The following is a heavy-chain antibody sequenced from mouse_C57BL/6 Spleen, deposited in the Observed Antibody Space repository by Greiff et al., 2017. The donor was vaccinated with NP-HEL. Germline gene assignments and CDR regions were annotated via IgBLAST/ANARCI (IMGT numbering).Heavy chain of an antibody. D-gene: IGHD1-1*01. Sequence: QVQLQQPGAELVRPGSSVKLSCKASGYTFTSYWMHWVKQRPIQGLEWIGNIDPSDSETHYNQKFKDKATLTVDKSSSTAYMQLSSLTSEDSAVYYCARTLYGSMYYFDYWGQGTTLTVSS. V-gene: IGHV1-52*01. CDR2: IDPSDSET. CDR3: ARTLYGSMYYFDY. CDR1: GYTFTSYW. J-gene: IGHJ2*01.